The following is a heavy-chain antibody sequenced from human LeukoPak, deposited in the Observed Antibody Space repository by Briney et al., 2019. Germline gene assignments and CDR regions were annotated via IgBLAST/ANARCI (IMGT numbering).Heavy chain of an antibody. CDR3: ARHWGPTYYYDSSGYYPY. D-gene: IGHD3-22*01. CDR1: GGSISSSSYY. J-gene: IGHJ4*02. CDR2: IYYSGST. V-gene: IGHV4-39*01. Sequence: SETLSLTCTVSGGSISSSSYYWGWIRQPQGQGLEWIRSIYYSGSTYYNPSLNSLVTISVDTSKNQFSLMLSSVTAADTAVYYCARHWGPTYYYDSSGYYPYWGQGTLVTVSS.